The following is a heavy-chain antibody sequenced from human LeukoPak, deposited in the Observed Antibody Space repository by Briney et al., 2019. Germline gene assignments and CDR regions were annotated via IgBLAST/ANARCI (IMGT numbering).Heavy chain of an antibody. CDR3: ARERRIAVAGRNWFDP. CDR1: GYTFTSYY. J-gene: IGHJ5*02. V-gene: IGHV1-46*01. D-gene: IGHD6-19*01. Sequence: ASVKVSCKASGYTFTSYYMHWVRQAPGQGLEWMGIINPSGGSTSYAQKFQGRVTMTRDTFTSTVYMELSSLRSEDTAVYYCARERRIAVAGRNWFDPWGQGTLVTVSS. CDR2: INPSGGST.